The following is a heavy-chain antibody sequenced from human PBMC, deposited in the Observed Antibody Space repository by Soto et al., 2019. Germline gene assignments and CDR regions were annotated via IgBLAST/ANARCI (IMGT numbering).Heavy chain of an antibody. Sequence: PSKTLSLTCAVSGYSIASGYYWAWILQSPGKGLEWIGSIYRAGSVYYNPSLNSRFAVSLDTSKNHFSLKLTSVTAADTAVYYCARTFDYYGMDVWGQGTTVTVSS. J-gene: IGHJ6*02. V-gene: IGHV4-38-2*01. CDR2: IYRAGSV. CDR1: GYSIASGYY. CDR3: ARTFDYYGMDV.